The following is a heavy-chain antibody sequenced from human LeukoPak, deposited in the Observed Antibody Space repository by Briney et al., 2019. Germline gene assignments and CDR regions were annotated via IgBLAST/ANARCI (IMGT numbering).Heavy chain of an antibody. Sequence: GGSLRLSCAASGFTFSSYSMNWVRQAPGKGLEWVSSISSSSSYIYYADSVKGRFTISRDNAKNSLYLQMNSLRAEDTAVYYCARDSHDCSSTSCYLFEYYYYYGMDVWGQGTTVTVSS. CDR1: GFTFSSYS. CDR3: ARDSHDCSSTSCYLFEYYYYYGMDV. J-gene: IGHJ6*02. CDR2: ISSSSSYI. D-gene: IGHD2-2*01. V-gene: IGHV3-21*01.